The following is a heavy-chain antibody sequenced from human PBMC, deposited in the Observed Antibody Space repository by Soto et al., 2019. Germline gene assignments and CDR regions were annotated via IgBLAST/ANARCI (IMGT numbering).Heavy chain of an antibody. D-gene: IGHD7-27*01. J-gene: IGHJ4*02. Sequence: LRLSCAASGFTLSNYWMTWVRQAPGKGLEWVANINKDGSQKNYVDSVKGRFTIARDNGQNSLSLQINSLRVEDTAVYYCVRELGLAYLALGALVTVSS. CDR2: INKDGSQK. CDR3: VRELGLAY. CDR1: GFTLSNYW. V-gene: IGHV3-7*03.